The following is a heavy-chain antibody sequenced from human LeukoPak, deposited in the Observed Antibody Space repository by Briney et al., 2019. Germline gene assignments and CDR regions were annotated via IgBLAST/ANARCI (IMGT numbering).Heavy chain of an antibody. CDR1: GGSISSYY. D-gene: IGHD3-22*01. CDR2: IYYSGST. V-gene: IGHV4-59*12. CDR3: ARDAMYYYDSSGYPFDY. Sequence: SETLSLTCIVSGGSISSYYWSWIRQPPGKGLEWIGYIYYSGSTNYNPSLKSRVAISVDTSKNQFSLKLSSVTAADTAVYYCARDAMYYYDSSGYPFDYWGQGTLVTVSS. J-gene: IGHJ4*02.